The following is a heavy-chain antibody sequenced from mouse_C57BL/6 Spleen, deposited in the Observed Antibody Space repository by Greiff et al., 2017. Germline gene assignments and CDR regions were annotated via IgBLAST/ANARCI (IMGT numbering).Heavy chain of an antibody. CDR3: TVGSNSFDY. CDR2: IRLKSDNYAT. Sequence: EVQGVESGGGLVQPGGSMKLSCVASGFTFSNYWMNWVRQSPEKGLEWVAQIRLKSDNYATHYAESVKGRFTISRDDSKSSVYLQMNNLRAEDTGIYYCTVGSNSFDYWGQGTTLTVSS. CDR1: GFTFSNYW. V-gene: IGHV6-3*01. J-gene: IGHJ2*01. D-gene: IGHD5-1*01.